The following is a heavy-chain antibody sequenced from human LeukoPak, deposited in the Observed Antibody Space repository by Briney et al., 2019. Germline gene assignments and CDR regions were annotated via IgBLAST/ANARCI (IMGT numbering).Heavy chain of an antibody. CDR2: IFPIFGTA. Sequence: SVTVSCTASGGTFSSYALSWVRQAPGQGLEWVGGIFPIFGTANYAQKVQGRVTITADESTSTVYMELSSLRSEDTAVYYCARHLSLDGATTELWGQGTLVTVSS. J-gene: IGHJ4*02. D-gene: IGHD1-26*01. CDR1: GGTFSSYA. V-gene: IGHV1-69*13. CDR3: ARHLSLDGATTEL.